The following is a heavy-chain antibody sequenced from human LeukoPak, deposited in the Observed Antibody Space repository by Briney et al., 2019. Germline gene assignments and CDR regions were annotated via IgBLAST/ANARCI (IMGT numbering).Heavy chain of an antibody. D-gene: IGHD1-7*01. Sequence: GGSLRLSCAASGFTFSSYWMSWVRQAPGKGQEWVANIKQDGSEKYYVDSVKGRFTISRDNAKNSLYLQMNSLRAEDTAVYYCARDRGQYNWNSGGFDYWGQGTLVTVST. CDR3: ARDRGQYNWNSGGFDY. J-gene: IGHJ4*02. V-gene: IGHV3-7*01. CDR2: IKQDGSEK. CDR1: GFTFSSYW.